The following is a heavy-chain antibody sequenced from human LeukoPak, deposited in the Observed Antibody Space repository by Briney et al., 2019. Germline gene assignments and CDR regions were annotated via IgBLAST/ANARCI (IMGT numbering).Heavy chain of an antibody. J-gene: IGHJ4*02. CDR1: GGSISSYY. CDR2: IYTSGCT. CDR3: ARDGNSGYTFDY. D-gene: IGHD5-12*01. V-gene: IGHV4-4*07. Sequence: SETLSLTCTVSGGSISSYYWSWIRQPAGKGVEWIGRIYTSGCTKYNTSLKSRVTMSVDTSKNQFSLKLSSVTAADTAVYYCARDGNSGYTFDYWGQGTLVTVSS.